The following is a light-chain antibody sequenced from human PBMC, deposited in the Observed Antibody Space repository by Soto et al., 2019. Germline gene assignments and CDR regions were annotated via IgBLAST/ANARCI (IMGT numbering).Light chain of an antibody. V-gene: IGKV3-15*01. CDR2: GAS. J-gene: IGKJ1*01. Sequence: EIVMTQSPATLSVSPGERATLSCRASQSVRGNLAWYQQKPSQSPRLLIFGASTRATGVPDRFSGSGSGAEFILTISSLQSEDFAIYYCQHYDDWPRTFGLGTKVEVK. CDR1: QSVRGN. CDR3: QHYDDWPRT.